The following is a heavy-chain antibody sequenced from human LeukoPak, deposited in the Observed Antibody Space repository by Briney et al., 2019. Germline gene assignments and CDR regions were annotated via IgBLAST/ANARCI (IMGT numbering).Heavy chain of an antibody. J-gene: IGHJ4*02. CDR1: GFIFSAFR. V-gene: IGHV3-48*01. Sequence: PGGSLRLSCAASGFIFSAFRMNWVRQAPGKGLEWVSYISSSGGTIYYTDSVKGRFTISRDNAKNSLYLQMNSLRAEDTAVYYCASVVTTVTDREYWGQGTLVTVSS. CDR2: ISSSGGTI. CDR3: ASVVTTVTDREY. D-gene: IGHD4-17*01.